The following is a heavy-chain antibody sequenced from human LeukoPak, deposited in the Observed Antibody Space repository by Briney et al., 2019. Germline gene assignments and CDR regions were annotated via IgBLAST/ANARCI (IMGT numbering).Heavy chain of an antibody. CDR3: ARDLYYYDSSGPLAY. D-gene: IGHD3-22*01. CDR1: GFTFSSYG. CDR2: IWYDGSNK. J-gene: IGHJ4*02. V-gene: IGHV3-33*01. Sequence: GRSLRLSCAASGFTFSSYGMHWVRQAPGKGLEWVAVIWYDGSNKYYADPVKGRFTISRDNSKNTLYLQMNSLRAEDTAVYYCARDLYYYDSSGPLAYWGQGTLVTVSS.